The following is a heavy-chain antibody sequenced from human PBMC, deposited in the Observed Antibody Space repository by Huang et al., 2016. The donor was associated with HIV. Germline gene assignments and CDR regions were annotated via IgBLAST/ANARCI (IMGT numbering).Heavy chain of an antibody. D-gene: IGHD2-15*01. CDR2: VYSGGST. CDR1: GFTVSGDW. V-gene: IGHV3-53*01. J-gene: IGHJ4*02. Sequence: EVQLVESGGGLIQPGGSLRLSCAASGFTVSGDWMTWVRQAPGKGLEWVSVVYSGGSTFYADSVQGRFTISRDTSKDTLFLQMNSLRAEDTAVYYCATGRLHSEYYFDNWGQGTLVTVSS. CDR3: ATGRLHSEYYFDN.